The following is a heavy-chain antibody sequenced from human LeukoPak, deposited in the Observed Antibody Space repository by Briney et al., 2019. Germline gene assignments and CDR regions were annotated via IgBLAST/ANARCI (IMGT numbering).Heavy chain of an antibody. V-gene: IGHV4-59*01. J-gene: IGHJ4*02. CDR3: ARIPPSSRLFRGGYYFDY. Sequence: SETLSLTCTVSGGSIISYYWSWIRQPPGKGLEWIGYIYYSGSTNYNPSLKSRVTISVDTSKNQFSLKLSSVTAADTAVYYCARIPPSSRLFRGGYYFDYWGQGTLVTVSS. D-gene: IGHD3-16*01. CDR1: GGSIISYY. CDR2: IYYSGST.